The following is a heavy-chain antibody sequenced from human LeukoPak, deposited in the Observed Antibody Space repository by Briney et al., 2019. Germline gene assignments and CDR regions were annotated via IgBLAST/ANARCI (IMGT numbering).Heavy chain of an antibody. CDR1: GGTFSSYA. CDR2: IIPILGIA. J-gene: IGHJ6*02. D-gene: IGHD5-24*01. Sequence: SVKVSCKASGGTFSSYAISWVRQAPGQGLEWMGRIIPILGIANYAQKFQGRVTITADKSTSTAYMELSSLRSEDTAVYYCARGRWRSVGCSTDYYYYGMDVWGQGTTVTVSS. V-gene: IGHV1-69*04. CDR3: ARGRWRSVGCSTDYYYYGMDV.